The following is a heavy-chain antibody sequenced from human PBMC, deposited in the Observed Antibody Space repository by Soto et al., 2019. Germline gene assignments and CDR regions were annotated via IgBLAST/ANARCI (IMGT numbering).Heavy chain of an antibody. CDR3: AQVVTRHSWHDGVDY. J-gene: IGHJ4*02. Sequence: DVHLVESGGVVVQPGGSLRLSCAASGCTFEDYSMHWVRQAPGEGLDFVSLINWYGSNTYYADSVKGRFTISRANTKNSLYLPMTSLSTEDTALYYCAQVVTRHSWHDGVDYWGQGSLGTVSS. CDR1: GCTFEDYS. D-gene: IGHD1-1*01. CDR2: INWYGSNT. V-gene: IGHV3-43*01.